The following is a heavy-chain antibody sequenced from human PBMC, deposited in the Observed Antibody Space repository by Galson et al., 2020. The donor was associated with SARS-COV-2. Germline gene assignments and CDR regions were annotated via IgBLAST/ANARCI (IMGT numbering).Heavy chain of an antibody. CDR2: IYYSGST. D-gene: IGHD5-18*01. CDR1: GGSISSSSYY. CDR3: ARREIQLWFFDY. V-gene: IGHV4-39*01. Sequence: ETSETLSLTCTVSGGSISSSSYYWGWIRQPPGKGLEWIGSIYYSGSTYYNPSLKSRVTISVDTSKNQFSLKLSSVTAADTAVYYCARREIQLWFFDYWGQGTLVTVSS. J-gene: IGHJ4*02.